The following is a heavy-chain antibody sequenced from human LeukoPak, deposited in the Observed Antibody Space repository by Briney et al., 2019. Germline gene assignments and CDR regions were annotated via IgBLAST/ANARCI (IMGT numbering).Heavy chain of an antibody. CDR2: IKQDGSEK. D-gene: IGHD4-17*01. CDR1: GFTFSSYW. CDR3: ASAGPYGDTLDH. J-gene: IGHJ4*02. V-gene: IGHV3-7*01. Sequence: PGGSLRLSCVASGFTFSSYWMSWVRQAPGKGLEWVANIKQDGSEKYYVDSVKGRFTISRDNAKNSLYLQMNSLRAEDTAVYYCASAGPYGDTLDHWGQGTLVTVSS.